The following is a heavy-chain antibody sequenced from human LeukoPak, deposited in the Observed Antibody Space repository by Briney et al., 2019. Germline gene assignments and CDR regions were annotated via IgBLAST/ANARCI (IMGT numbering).Heavy chain of an antibody. V-gene: IGHV4-39*07. CDR2: IYHSGST. CDR3: ARGIAAAATMTPFDI. CDR1: GGSISSGDYY. D-gene: IGHD6-13*01. J-gene: IGHJ3*02. Sequence: PSETLSLTCTVSGGSISSGDYYWSWIRQPPGKGLEWIGEIYHSGSTNYNPSLKSRVTISVDKSKNQFSLKLSSVTAADTAVYYCARGIAAAATMTPFDIWGQGTMVTVSS.